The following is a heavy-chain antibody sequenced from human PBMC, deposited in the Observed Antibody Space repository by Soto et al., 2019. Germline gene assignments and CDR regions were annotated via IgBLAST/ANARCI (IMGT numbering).Heavy chain of an antibody. J-gene: IGHJ6*02. Sequence: QVQLVESGGGVVQPGRSLRLSCAASGFTFSSYGMHWVRQAPGKGLEWVAVIWYDGSNKYYADSVKGRFTISRDNSKNTPYLQMNFQRSENRAVSYCASAGNPRNIVVVPAASSTTYYYYGMAVWGQGTTVPVSS. V-gene: IGHV3-33*01. D-gene: IGHD2-2*01. CDR2: IWYDGSNK. CDR3: ASAGNPRNIVVVPAASSTTYYYYGMAV. CDR1: GFTFSSYG.